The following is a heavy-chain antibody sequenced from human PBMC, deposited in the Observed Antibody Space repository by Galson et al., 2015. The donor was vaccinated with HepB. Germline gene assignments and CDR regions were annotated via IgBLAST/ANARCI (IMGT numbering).Heavy chain of an antibody. CDR3: ARDYGDDY. J-gene: IGHJ4*02. CDR2: IKQDGSEK. V-gene: IGHV3-7*01. D-gene: IGHD4-17*01. Sequence: SLRLSCAGSGFTFSSYWMSWVRQAPGEGLEWVANIKQDGSEKYYVDSVKGRFTISRDNAKNSLYLQMNSLRAEDTAIYYCARDYGDDYWGQGTLVTVSS. CDR1: GFTFSSYW.